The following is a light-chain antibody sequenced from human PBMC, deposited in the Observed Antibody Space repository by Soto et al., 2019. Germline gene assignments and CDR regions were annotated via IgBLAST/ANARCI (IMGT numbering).Light chain of an antibody. CDR3: QQYDGSSIT. Sequence: ERVMTQSPATLSVSPVEIATLSCRASQSGGGDLAWYQQKPGQAPRLLIYGASTRATGIPDRFSGSGSGTDFTLTISRLEPEDFAVYSCQQYDGSSITFGQGTRLEIK. V-gene: IGKV3-15*01. CDR1: QSGGGD. CDR2: GAS. J-gene: IGKJ5*01.